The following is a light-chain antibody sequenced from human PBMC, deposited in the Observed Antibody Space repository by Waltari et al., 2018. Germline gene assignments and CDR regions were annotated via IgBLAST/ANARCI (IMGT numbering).Light chain of an antibody. J-gene: IGKJ2*01. CDR3: QQSYSTLYT. Sequence: DIQMTQSPSSLPASVGDRVTITCRASQSISSFLNWYQQKPGKAPNLLIYAASSLQSGVPSRFSGSGSGTDFTLTISSLQPEDFATYYCQQSYSTLYTFGQGTKLEIK. CDR1: QSISSF. V-gene: IGKV1-39*01. CDR2: AAS.